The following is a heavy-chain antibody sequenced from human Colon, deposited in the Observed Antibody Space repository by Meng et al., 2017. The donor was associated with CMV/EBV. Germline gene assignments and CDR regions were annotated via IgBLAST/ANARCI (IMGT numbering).Heavy chain of an antibody. J-gene: IGHJ4*02. CDR1: GFDFNYAW. CDR2: IKSKASGGTT. CDR3: AWDIAYYFGN. V-gene: IGHV3-15*01. D-gene: IGHD2-15*01. Sequence: VELVESGGCLVKTGGSLRVSCVTSGFDFNYAWMSWVRQAPGKGLEWIGRIKSKASGGTTDYAAPVKDRFIISRDDSKNTLYLQMNSLETEDTAMYYCAWDIAYYFGNWGQGALVTVSS.